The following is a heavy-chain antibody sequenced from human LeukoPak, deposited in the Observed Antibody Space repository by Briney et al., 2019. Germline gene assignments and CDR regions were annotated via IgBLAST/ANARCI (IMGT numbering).Heavy chain of an antibody. CDR1: GGPISSSSYY. CDR3: ARAYSSSLSYFDY. Sequence: SETLSLTCTVSGGPISSSSYYWSWIRQPPGKGLEWIGEINHSGSTNYNPSLKSRVTISVDTSKNQFSLKLSSVTAADTAVYYCARAYSSSLSYFDYWGQGTLVTVSS. D-gene: IGHD6-6*01. CDR2: INHSGST. J-gene: IGHJ4*02. V-gene: IGHV4-39*07.